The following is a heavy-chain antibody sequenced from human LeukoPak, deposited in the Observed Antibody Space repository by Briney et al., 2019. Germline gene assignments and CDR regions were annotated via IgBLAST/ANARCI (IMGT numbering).Heavy chain of an antibody. Sequence: GGSLRLSCAASGFTFSSYNMNWVRQAPGKGLEWVAVTSYDGSNEYYADSVKGRFTISRDNSKNTLYVQMNSLRAEDTAVYYCARDRGRYFDWSGDSWGQGTLVTVSS. CDR1: GFTFSSYN. CDR2: TSYDGSNE. J-gene: IGHJ4*02. V-gene: IGHV3-30-3*01. CDR3: ARDRGRYFDWSGDS. D-gene: IGHD3-9*01.